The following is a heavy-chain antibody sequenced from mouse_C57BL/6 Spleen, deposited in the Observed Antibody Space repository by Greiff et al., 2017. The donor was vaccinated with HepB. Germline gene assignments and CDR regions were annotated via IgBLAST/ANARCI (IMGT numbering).Heavy chain of an antibody. CDR3: ARSGDGSLYYYAMDY. J-gene: IGHJ4*01. CDR1: GYAFSSSW. CDR2: IYPGDGDT. D-gene: IGHD2-3*01. Sequence: QVQLKQSGPELVKPGASVKISCKASGYAFSSSWMNWVKQRPGKGLEWIGRIYPGDGDTNYNGKFKGKATLTADKSSSTAYMQLSSLTSEDSAVYFCARSGDGSLYYYAMDYWGQGTSVTVSS. V-gene: IGHV1-82*01.